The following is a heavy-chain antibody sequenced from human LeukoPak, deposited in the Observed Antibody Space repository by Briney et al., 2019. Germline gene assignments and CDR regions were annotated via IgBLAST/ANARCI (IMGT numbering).Heavy chain of an antibody. J-gene: IGHJ4*02. D-gene: IGHD3-10*01. V-gene: IGHV3-21*01. CDR3: ARDLIGSSRGWFGELLPYFDY. CDR1: GFTFSSYS. Sequence: GGSLRLSCAASGFTFSSYSMNWVRQAPGKGLEWVSSISSSSSYIYYADSVKGRFTISRDNAKNSLYLQMNSLRAEDTAVYYCARDLIGSSRGWFGELLPYFDYWGQGTLVTASS. CDR2: ISSSSSYI.